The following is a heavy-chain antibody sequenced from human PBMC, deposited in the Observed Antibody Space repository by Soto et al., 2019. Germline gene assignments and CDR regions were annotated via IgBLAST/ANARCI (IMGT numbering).Heavy chain of an antibody. J-gene: IGHJ3*02. Sequence: GGSLRLSCAASGFTFSSYWMSWVRQAPGKGLEWVANIKQGGSEKYYVNSVKGRFTIARDNAKNSLYLQMNSLRAEDTAVYYCARSLGGGKQQLAPDAFDIWGQGTMVTVSS. V-gene: IGHV3-7*01. CDR1: GFTFSSYW. D-gene: IGHD6-13*01. CDR3: ARSLGGGKQQLAPDAFDI. CDR2: IKQGGSEK.